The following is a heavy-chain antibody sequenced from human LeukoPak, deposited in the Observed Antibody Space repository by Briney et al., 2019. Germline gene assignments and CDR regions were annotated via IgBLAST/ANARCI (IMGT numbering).Heavy chain of an antibody. J-gene: IGHJ6*02. V-gene: IGHV1-18*01. CDR2: ISAYNGNT. Sequence: GASVKVSCKASGYTFISYGISWVRQAPGQGLEWMGWISAYNGNTNYAQKLQGRVTMTTDTSTSTAYMELRSLRSDDTAVYYCARAEEYGSWDYYGMDVWGQGTTVTVSS. CDR3: ARAEEYGSWDYYGMDV. CDR1: GYTFISYG. D-gene: IGHD3-10*01.